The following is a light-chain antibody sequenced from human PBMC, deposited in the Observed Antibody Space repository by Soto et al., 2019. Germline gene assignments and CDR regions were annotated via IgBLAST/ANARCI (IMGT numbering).Light chain of an antibody. CDR1: QSIGSW. V-gene: IGKV1-5*01. CDR2: DAS. Sequence: DIQMTQSPSTLSASVGDRVTITCRASQSIGSWLAWYQQKPGKPPKLLISDASSLKSGVPSRFSGSGSATEFTLTISSLLLDDFATYYCQQYYGYSRTFGQGTKVDI. J-gene: IGKJ1*01. CDR3: QQYYGYSRT.